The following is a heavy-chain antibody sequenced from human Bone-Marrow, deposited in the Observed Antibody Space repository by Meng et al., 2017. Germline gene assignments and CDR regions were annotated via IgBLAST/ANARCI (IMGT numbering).Heavy chain of an antibody. CDR3: ARVRIGGWFDP. Sequence: SETLSLTCTVSGGSISSYYWSWIRQPPGKGLEWIGYIYYSGSTNYNPSLKSRVTISVDTSKNQFSLKLSSVTAADTAVYYCARVRIGGWFDPWGQGTLVTVSS. CDR2: IYYSGST. CDR1: GGSISSYY. D-gene: IGHD2-15*01. J-gene: IGHJ5*02. V-gene: IGHV4-59*01.